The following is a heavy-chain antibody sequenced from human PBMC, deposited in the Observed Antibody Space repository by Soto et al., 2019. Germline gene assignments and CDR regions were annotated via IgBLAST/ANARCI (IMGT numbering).Heavy chain of an antibody. J-gene: IGHJ4*02. CDR1: GDTFCSYA. V-gene: IGHV1-69*01. CDR2: IIPMFGTA. CDR3: ARVGPAHYYDSSGYYSPLDY. Sequence: QVQLVQSGAEVKKPGSSVKVSCKASGDTFCSYAITWVRQAPGKGFEWRGGIIPMFGTANYAQKFKGRVTITAGESTSTVYMELSSLRSEDTAVYYCARVGPAHYYDSSGYYSPLDYWGQGTLVTVSS. D-gene: IGHD3-22*01.